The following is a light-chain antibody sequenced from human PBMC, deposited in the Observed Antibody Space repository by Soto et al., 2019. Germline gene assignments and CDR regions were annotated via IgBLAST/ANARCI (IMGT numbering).Light chain of an antibody. CDR2: GAS. J-gene: IGKJ2*01. Sequence: EIVMTQSPATLSVSPGERATLSCRASQSVSSNLAWYQQKPGQAPRLLIYGASTRATGIPARFSGSGSGTEFTLTISSLRSEDFAVYYCQRYNNWPPYTFGKGTKLEIK. CDR3: QRYNNWPPYT. CDR1: QSVSSN. V-gene: IGKV3-15*01.